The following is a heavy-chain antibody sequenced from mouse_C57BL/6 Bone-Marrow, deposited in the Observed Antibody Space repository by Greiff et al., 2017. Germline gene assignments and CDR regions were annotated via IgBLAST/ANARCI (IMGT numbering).Heavy chain of an antibody. Sequence: VQLQQSGAELAKPGASVKLSCKASGYTFTSYWMHWVKQRPGQGLEWIGYINPSSGYTKYNQKFKDKATLTADKSSSTAYMQLSSLTYEDSAVYYCAPTVVATWDYFDYWCQGTTLTVSS. CDR3: APTVVATWDYFDY. V-gene: IGHV1-7*01. J-gene: IGHJ2*01. CDR1: GYTFTSYW. D-gene: IGHD1-1*01. CDR2: INPSSGYT.